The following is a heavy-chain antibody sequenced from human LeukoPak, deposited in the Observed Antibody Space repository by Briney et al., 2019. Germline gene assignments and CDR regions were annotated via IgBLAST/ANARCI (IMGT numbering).Heavy chain of an antibody. CDR3: ARDLVYSGYDPYYFDY. CDR1: GFTFSSYS. V-gene: IGHV3-21*01. J-gene: IGHJ4*02. D-gene: IGHD5-12*01. CDR2: IRSSSSYI. Sequence: GGSLRLSCAASGFTFSSYSMNWVRQAPGRGLEWVSSIRSSSSYIYYADSVKGRFTISRDNAKNSLYLEMNSLRAEDTAVYYSARDLVYSGYDPYYFDYWGQGTLVTVSS.